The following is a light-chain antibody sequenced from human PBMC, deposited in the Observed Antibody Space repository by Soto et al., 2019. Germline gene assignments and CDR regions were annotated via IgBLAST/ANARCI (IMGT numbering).Light chain of an antibody. J-gene: IGLJ2*01. CDR1: SSNIGSNT. CDR2: SNN. CDR3: AAWDDSRNGVV. V-gene: IGLV1-44*01. Sequence: QAVVTQPPSASGTPGRRVTISCSGSSSNIGSNTVNWYQQLPGSAPKLLIYSNNQRPSGVPDRCSGSTSGTSASLAISGLQSEDEADYYCAAWDDSRNGVVFGGGTKLTVL.